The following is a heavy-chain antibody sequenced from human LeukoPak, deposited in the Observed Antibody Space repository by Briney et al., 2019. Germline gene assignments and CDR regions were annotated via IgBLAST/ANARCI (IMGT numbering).Heavy chain of an antibody. CDR2: MYYSGST. CDR1: GGSISSGDYY. CDR3: ARPYYYDSRIDP. V-gene: IGHV4-30-4*01. J-gene: IGHJ5*02. Sequence: SETLSLTCTVSGGSISSGDYYWSWIRQPPGKGLEWVGYMYYSGSTYYNPSLKSRVTISIDTSKNQFSLQLSSVTAADTAVYYCARPYYYDSRIDPWGQGTLVTVSS. D-gene: IGHD3-22*01.